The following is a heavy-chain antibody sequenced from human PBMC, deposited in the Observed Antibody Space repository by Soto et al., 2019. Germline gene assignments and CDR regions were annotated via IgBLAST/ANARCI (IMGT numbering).Heavy chain of an antibody. V-gene: IGHV4-34*01. D-gene: IGHD5-12*01. Sequence: QVQLQQWGAGLLKPSETLSLTCAVYGGSFSGYYWSWIRQPPGKGLEWIGEINHSGSTNYNPSLKSRVTLSVDTSKNQFSLKLSSVTAADTAVYYCARGRRDGYNQRGMYYYYYYGMDVWGQGTTVTVSS. J-gene: IGHJ6*02. CDR3: ARGRRDGYNQRGMYYYYYYGMDV. CDR2: INHSGST. CDR1: GGSFSGYY.